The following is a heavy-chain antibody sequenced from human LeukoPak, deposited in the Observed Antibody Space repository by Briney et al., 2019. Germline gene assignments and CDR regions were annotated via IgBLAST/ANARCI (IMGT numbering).Heavy chain of an antibody. CDR3: ARVRYCDY. Sequence: PGGSLRLSCAASGFTFDDYAMHWVRQAPGKGLEWVSGISWDGGSIVYADSVKGRFTISRDNAKNTLFLQMNSLRAEDTAVYYCARVRYCDYWGQGTLVTVSS. CDR2: ISWDGGSI. J-gene: IGHJ4*02. V-gene: IGHV3-9*01. CDR1: GFTFDDYA. D-gene: IGHD1-14*01.